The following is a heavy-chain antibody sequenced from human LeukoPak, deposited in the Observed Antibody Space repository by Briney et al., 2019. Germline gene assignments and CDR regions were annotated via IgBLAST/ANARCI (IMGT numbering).Heavy chain of an antibody. D-gene: IGHD3-10*01. V-gene: IGHV1-2*02. Sequence: GASVKVSCKASGYTFTGYYMHWVRQAPRQGLEWMGWINPNSGGTNYAQKFQGRVTMTRDTSISTAYMELSRLRSDDTAVYYCARSYYYGSGSYEPLDYWGQGTLVTVSS. CDR2: INPNSGGT. J-gene: IGHJ4*02. CDR3: ARSYYYGSGSYEPLDY. CDR1: GYTFTGYY.